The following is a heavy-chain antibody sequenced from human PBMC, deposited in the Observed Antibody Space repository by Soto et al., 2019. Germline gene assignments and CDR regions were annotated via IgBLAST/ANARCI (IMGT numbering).Heavy chain of an antibody. CDR3: ARDPLWFGELSLDY. J-gene: IGHJ4*02. V-gene: IGHV3-33*01. CDR1: GFTFSSHG. Sequence: QVQLVESGGGVVQPGRSLRLSCAASGFTFSSHGMHWVRQAPGKGLEWVAVIWYDGSNKYYADSVKGRFTISRDTSKNTLYLQMNSLRVEDTAVYYCARDPLWFGELSLDYWGQGTLVTVSS. CDR2: IWYDGSNK. D-gene: IGHD3-10*01.